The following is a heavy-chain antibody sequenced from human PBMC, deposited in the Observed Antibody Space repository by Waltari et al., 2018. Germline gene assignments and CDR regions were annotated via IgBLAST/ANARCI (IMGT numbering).Heavy chain of an antibody. V-gene: IGHV3-53*01. CDR2: INSGGDT. CDR1: GFTVSSNY. Sequence: EVQLVESGGGLVQPGGSLRLSCAASGFTVSSNYMRWVRQSPGKGLKWVSVINSGGDTHYADSVKGRFTISRDNSKNTVYLQMNTLRAEDTALYYCARDVTGYYYFDLWGRGTLVTVSS. J-gene: IGHJ2*01. CDR3: ARDVTGYYYFDL.